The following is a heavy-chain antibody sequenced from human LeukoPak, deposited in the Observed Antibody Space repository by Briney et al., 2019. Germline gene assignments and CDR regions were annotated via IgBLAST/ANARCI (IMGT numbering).Heavy chain of an antibody. CDR1: GYTFTSYG. D-gene: IGHD4-17*01. CDR2: ISAYNGNT. J-gene: IGHJ4*02. V-gene: IGHV1-18*01. CDR3: ARDDGDYDPFDY. Sequence: GASVKVSCKASGYTFTSYGISWVRQAPGQGLEWMGWISAYNGNTNYAQKLQGRVTMTTDTSTSTAYVELRSLRSDDTAVYYCARDDGDYDPFDYWGQGTLVTVSS.